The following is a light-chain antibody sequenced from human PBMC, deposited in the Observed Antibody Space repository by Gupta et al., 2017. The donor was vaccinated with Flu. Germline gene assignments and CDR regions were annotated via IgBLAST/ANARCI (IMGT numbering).Light chain of an antibody. CDR1: SSNIGSNY. V-gene: IGLV1-47*01. Sequence: QSVLTQPPSASGTPGQRVPISCSGSSSNIGSNYVYWYQQLPGTAPKLLIYRNNQRPSGVPDRFSGSKSGTSAYLAISGLRSEDEADYYCAAWDDSLSGWVFGGGTKLTVL. CDR3: AAWDDSLSGWV. J-gene: IGLJ3*02. CDR2: RNN.